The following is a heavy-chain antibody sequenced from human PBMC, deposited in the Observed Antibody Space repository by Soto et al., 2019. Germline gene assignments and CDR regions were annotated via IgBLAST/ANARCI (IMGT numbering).Heavy chain of an antibody. CDR2: IYYSGST. J-gene: IGHJ6*02. Sequence: QVQLQESGPGLVKPSETLSLTCTVSGGSISSYYWSWIRQPPGKGLEWIGYIYYSGSTNYNPSLKGRVTISVDTSKNQFSLKLSSVTAADTAVYYCAREGFLEWLLSRYGMDVWGQGTTVTVSS. D-gene: IGHD3-3*01. CDR1: GGSISSYY. CDR3: AREGFLEWLLSRYGMDV. V-gene: IGHV4-59*01.